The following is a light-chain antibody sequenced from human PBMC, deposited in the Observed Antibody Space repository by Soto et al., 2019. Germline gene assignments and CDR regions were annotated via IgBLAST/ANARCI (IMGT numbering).Light chain of an antibody. Sequence: QSVLTQPASVSGSPGQSITISCTGTSSDIGGYIYVSWYQHHPGKAPKLLIYDVRNRPSGVSNRFSGSKSGNTASLTISGLQVEDEADYFCSTYTSSRTRFGGGTKLTVL. CDR1: SSDIGGYIY. CDR3: STYTSSRTR. CDR2: DVR. V-gene: IGLV2-14*03. J-gene: IGLJ2*01.